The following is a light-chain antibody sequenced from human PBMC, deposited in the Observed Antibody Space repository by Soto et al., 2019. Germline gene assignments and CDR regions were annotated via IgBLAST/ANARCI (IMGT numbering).Light chain of an antibody. CDR2: DAS. Sequence: EIVLTQSPATLSLSPGERATLSCRASQSVSSYLAWYQQKPGQAPRLLIYDASNRATGIPARFSGSGSGTDFTLPISSLEPEDFAVYYCHQRSNWPRTFGQGTKVEIK. J-gene: IGKJ1*01. CDR1: QSVSSY. CDR3: HQRSNWPRT. V-gene: IGKV3-11*01.